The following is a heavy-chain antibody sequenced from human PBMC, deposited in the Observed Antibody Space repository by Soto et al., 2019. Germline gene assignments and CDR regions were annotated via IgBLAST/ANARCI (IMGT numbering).Heavy chain of an antibody. CDR2: ISYDGSNK. V-gene: IGHV3-30-3*01. D-gene: IGHD6-13*01. Sequence: QVQLVESGGGVVQPGRSLRLSCAASGFTFSSYAMHWVRQAPGKGLEWVAVISYDGSNKYYADSVKGRFTISRDNSKNTLYLQMNSLRAEDTAVYYCARTGKAAAGNSGDVWGQGTTVTVSS. CDR1: GFTFSSYA. CDR3: ARTGKAAAGNSGDV. J-gene: IGHJ6*02.